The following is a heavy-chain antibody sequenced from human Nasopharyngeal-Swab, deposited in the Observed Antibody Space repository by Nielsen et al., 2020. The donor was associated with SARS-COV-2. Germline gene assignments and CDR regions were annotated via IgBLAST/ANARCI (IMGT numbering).Heavy chain of an antibody. CDR2: IYYSGST. CDR1: GGSISSSSYY. Sequence: SATLSLTCTVSGGSISSSSYYWGWIRQHPGKGLEWIGYIYYSGSTYYNPSLKSRVTISVDTSKNQFSLKLSSVTAADTAVYYCARDQQATDDFWSGYYSVRTENYGMDVWGQETTVTVSS. V-gene: IGHV4-31*03. CDR3: ARDQQATDDFWSGYYSVRTENYGMDV. J-gene: IGHJ6*02. D-gene: IGHD3-3*01.